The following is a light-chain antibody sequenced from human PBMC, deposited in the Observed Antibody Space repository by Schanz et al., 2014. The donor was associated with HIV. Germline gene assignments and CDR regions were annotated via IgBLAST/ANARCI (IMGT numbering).Light chain of an antibody. J-gene: IGKJ1*01. Sequence: DIVMTQFRDSLTVSLGERATINCESSHNLLHPSSNKNYLAWYQQKPGQPPKLLISWASTRDSGVPDRFTGSGSVTDFTLTISMLQAEDAAIYFCQQYYSIPPTFGQGTRVEI. CDR3: QQYYSIPPT. V-gene: IGKV4-1*01. CDR2: WAS. CDR1: HNLLHPSSNKNY.